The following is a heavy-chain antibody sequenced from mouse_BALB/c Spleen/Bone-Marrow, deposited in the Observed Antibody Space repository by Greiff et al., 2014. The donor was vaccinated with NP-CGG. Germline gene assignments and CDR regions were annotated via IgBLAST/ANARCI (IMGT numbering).Heavy chain of an antibody. CDR3: ASYCYGSSSFAY. J-gene: IGHJ3*01. CDR2: IDPANGNT. Sequence: EVQVVESGAELVKPGASVKLSCTASGFNIKDTYMHWVKQRPEQGLEWIGRIDPANGNTKYDPKFQGKATITADTSSNTAYLQLSSLTSEDTAAYYCASYCYGSSSFAYWGQGTLVTVSA. CDR1: GFNIKDTY. D-gene: IGHD1-1*01. V-gene: IGHV14-3*02.